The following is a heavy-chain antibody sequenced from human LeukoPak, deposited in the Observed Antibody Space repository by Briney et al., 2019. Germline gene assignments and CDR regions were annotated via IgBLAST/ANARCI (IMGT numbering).Heavy chain of an antibody. D-gene: IGHD6-13*01. CDR3: ARQGRHIAAAGTYFDY. Sequence: GESLKISCKGSRYSFTSYWIGWVRQMPGKGLEWMGIIYPGDSDTRYSPSFQGQVTISADKSISTAYLQWSSLKASDTAMYYCARQGRHIAAAGTYFDYWGQGTLVTVSS. CDR1: RYSFTSYW. CDR2: IYPGDSDT. J-gene: IGHJ4*02. V-gene: IGHV5-51*01.